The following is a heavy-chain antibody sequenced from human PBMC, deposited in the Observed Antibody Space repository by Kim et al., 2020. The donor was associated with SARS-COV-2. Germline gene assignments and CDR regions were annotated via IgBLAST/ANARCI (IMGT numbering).Heavy chain of an antibody. D-gene: IGHD6-19*01. Sequence: SVKVSCKASGGTFSSYAISWVRQAPGQGLEWMGGIIPIFGTANYAQKFQGRVTITADESTSTAYMELSSLRSEDTAVYYCATNRGIAVAGKETEYFQHWGQGTLVTVSS. CDR3: ATNRGIAVAGKETEYFQH. CDR1: GGTFSSYA. V-gene: IGHV1-69*13. J-gene: IGHJ1*01. CDR2: IIPIFGTA.